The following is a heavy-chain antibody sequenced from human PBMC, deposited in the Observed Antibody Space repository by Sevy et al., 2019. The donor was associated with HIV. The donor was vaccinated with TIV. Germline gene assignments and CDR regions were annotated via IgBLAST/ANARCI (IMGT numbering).Heavy chain of an antibody. CDR2: ISHSGST. J-gene: IGHJ4*02. CDR1: GGSISTSHW. D-gene: IGHD2-15*01. V-gene: IGHV4-4*02. Sequence: SETLSLTCVVSGGSISTSHWWSWFRQPPGKGLEWIGEISHSGSTNYNPSLNTRVTISMDKSNNRFSLKLTSVTAADTAVYYCARVLSTPNFDFWGQGALVTVSS. CDR3: ARVLSTPNFDF.